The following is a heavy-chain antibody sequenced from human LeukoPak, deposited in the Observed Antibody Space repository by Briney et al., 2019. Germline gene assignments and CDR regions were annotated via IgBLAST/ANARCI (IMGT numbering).Heavy chain of an antibody. CDR2: INTNTGNP. J-gene: IGHJ4*02. CDR3: ARVSTRLDGYNKLLDY. D-gene: IGHD5-24*01. V-gene: IGHV7-4-1*02. CDR1: GYTFTSYA. Sequence: PRASVKVSCKASGYTFTSYAMNWVRQAPGQGLEWMGWINTNTGNPTYAQGFTGRFIFSLDTSVSTAYLQISSLKAEDTAVYYCARVSTRLDGYNKLLDYWGQGTLVTVSS.